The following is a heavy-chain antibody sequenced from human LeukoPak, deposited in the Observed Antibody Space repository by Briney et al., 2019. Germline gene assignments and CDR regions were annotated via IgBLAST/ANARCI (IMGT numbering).Heavy chain of an antibody. D-gene: IGHD5-12*01. CDR3: ARELATGFDY. CDR1: GGSISSSSYY. V-gene: IGHV4-31*03. J-gene: IGHJ4*02. CDR2: IYYSGSA. Sequence: SETLSLTCTVSGGSISSSSYYWGWIRQHPGKGLEWIGYIYYSGSAYYNPSLKSRVTISVDTSKNQFSLKLSSVTAADTAVYYCARELATGFDYWGQGTLVTVSS.